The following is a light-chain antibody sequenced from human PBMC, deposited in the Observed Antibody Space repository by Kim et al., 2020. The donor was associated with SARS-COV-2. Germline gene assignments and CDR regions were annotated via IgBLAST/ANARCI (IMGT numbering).Light chain of an antibody. J-gene: IGLJ3*02. Sequence: SSVKLTCTLSSGHSSYIIAWHQQQPGKAPRFLMNLEGSGSYNKGSGVPDRFSGSSSGADRYLTIANLQSEDEAGYYCETWDSNTQVFGGGTQLTVL. CDR3: ETWDSNTQV. CDR1: SGHSSYI. CDR2: LEGSGSY. V-gene: IGLV4-60*03.